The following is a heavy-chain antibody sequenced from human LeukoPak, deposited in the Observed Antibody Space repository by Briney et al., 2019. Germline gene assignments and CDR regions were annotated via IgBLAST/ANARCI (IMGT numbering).Heavy chain of an antibody. Sequence: ASVNVSFTASGYTFTSYYMHWVRQAPGQGGEGMGVINPSGGSTNYAQRFQGRVTLTRDMSTSTVYMELSSLRSEDTAVYYCARGPVTYYYGSGSLYLDYWGQGTLVTVSS. CDR3: ARGPVTYYYGSGSLYLDY. J-gene: IGHJ4*02. CDR2: INPSGGST. CDR1: GYTFTSYY. V-gene: IGHV1-46*01. D-gene: IGHD3-10*01.